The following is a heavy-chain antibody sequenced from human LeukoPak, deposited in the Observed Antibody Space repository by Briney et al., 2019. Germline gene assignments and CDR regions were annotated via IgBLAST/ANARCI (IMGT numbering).Heavy chain of an antibody. V-gene: IGHV3-7*03. Sequence: GGSLRLSCVASGFTFSNYWMQWVRQAPGKGLEWVANIKQDGGEEYYVDSVKGRFTISRDNAKDSLYLQMNSLRAEDTAVYYCARRYFDYWGQGTLVTVSS. CDR1: GFTFSNYW. CDR3: ARRYFDY. J-gene: IGHJ4*02. CDR2: IKQDGGEE.